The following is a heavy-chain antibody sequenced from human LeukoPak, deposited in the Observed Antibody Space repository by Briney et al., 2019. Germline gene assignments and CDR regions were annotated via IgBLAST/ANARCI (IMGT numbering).Heavy chain of an antibody. CDR2: ISSSSSYI. J-gene: IGHJ6*03. D-gene: IGHD6-19*01. Sequence: GGSLRLSCVGSGFTFSRYNMNWVRQAPGKGLERVSSISSSSSYIYYADSVKGRFTISRNNAQNSLFLQMNSLRAEDTAVYYCARDAQWLVPEGYYYYMDVWGKGTTVTVSS. V-gene: IGHV3-21*01. CDR1: GFTFSRYN. CDR3: ARDAQWLVPEGYYYYMDV.